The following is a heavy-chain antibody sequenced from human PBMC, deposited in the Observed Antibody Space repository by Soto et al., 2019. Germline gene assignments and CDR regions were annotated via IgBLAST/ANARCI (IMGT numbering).Heavy chain of an antibody. V-gene: IGHV4-34*01. CDR1: GGSFSGYY. D-gene: IGHD5-18*01. Sequence: SETLSLTCAVYGGSFSGYYWSWIRQPPGKGLEWIGEINHSGSTNYNPSLKSRVTISVDTSKNQFSLKLSSVTAADTAVYYCARVRIQLWFDYYYGMDVWGQGTTVTVSS. CDR3: ARVRIQLWFDYYYGMDV. CDR2: INHSGST. J-gene: IGHJ6*02.